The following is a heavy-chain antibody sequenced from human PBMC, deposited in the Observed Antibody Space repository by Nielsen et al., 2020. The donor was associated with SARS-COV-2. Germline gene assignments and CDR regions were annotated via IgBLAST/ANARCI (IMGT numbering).Heavy chain of an antibody. V-gene: IGHV4-30-4*08. CDR1: GGSISDGYY. CDR3: ARERVGGITIFGVVTHYGMDV. Sequence: SETLSLTCTVSGGSISDGYYWSWVRHHPGTGLEWLGYIYCSGSTYYNPSLKSRVTISVDTSKNQFSLKLSSVTAADTALYYCARERVGGITIFGVVTHYGMDVWGQGTTVTVSS. J-gene: IGHJ6*02. CDR2: IYCSGST. D-gene: IGHD3-3*01.